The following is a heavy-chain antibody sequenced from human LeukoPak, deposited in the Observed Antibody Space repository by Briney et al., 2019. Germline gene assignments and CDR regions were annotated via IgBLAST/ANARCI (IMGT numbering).Heavy chain of an antibody. CDR3: AREGDSGSYGGRWGAFDI. CDR1: GYTFTSYG. CDR2: ISAYNGNT. D-gene: IGHD1-26*01. J-gene: IGHJ3*02. V-gene: IGHV1-18*01. Sequence: ASVKVSCKASGYTFTSYGISWVRQAPGQGLEWMGWISAYNGNTNYAQKLQGRVTMTTDTSTSTAYMELRSLRSDDTAVYYCAREGDSGSYGGRWGAFDIWGQGTMVTVSS.